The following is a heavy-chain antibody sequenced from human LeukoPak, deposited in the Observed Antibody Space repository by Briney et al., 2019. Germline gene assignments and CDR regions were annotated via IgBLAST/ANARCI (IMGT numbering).Heavy chain of an antibody. CDR2: ISYDGSNK. V-gene: IGHV3-30*04. Sequence: PGGSLRLSCAASGFTFSSYTMHWVRQAPGKGLEWVAVISYDGSNKYYADSVKGRFTISRDNSKNTLYLQMNSLRAEDTAVYYCAKSSYGDKYWYFDLWGRGTLVTVSS. D-gene: IGHD4-17*01. CDR3: AKSSYGDKYWYFDL. CDR1: GFTFSSYT. J-gene: IGHJ2*01.